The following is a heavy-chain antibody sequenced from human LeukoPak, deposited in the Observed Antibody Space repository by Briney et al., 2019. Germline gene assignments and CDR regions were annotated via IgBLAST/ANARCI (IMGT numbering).Heavy chain of an antibody. Sequence: PGRSLRLSCAASGFTFRNYAMHWVRQAPGKGLEWVAVIWYDGSDKYYADSVKGRFTISRDNAKNSLYLQMSSLRAEDTAVYFCARTAYDAFDIWGQGTLVTVSS. CDR3: ARTAYDAFDI. CDR2: IWYDGSDK. CDR1: GFTFRNYA. J-gene: IGHJ3*02. V-gene: IGHV3-33*01.